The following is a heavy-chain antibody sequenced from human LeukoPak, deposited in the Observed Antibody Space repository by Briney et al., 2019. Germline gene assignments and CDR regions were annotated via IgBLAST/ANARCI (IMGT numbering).Heavy chain of an antibody. CDR2: FDLEDGET. D-gene: IGHD6-19*01. CDR1: GYTLSELS. V-gene: IGHV1-24*01. J-gene: IGHJ4*02. Sequence: ASVKVCCKVSGYTLSELSIHGVRQAPGKGRGGMGGFDLEDGETIYAQTFQGRGTMTEDTATDTTYMELSSVRSEDTAVYYCATDGRGWYNWGQGTLVTVSS. CDR3: ATDGRGWYN.